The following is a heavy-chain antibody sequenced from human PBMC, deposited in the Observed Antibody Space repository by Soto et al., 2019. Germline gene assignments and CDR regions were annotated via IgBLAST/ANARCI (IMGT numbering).Heavy chain of an antibody. D-gene: IGHD6-13*01. CDR3: VREPWGFSGTWYDY. CDR2: INHDGSET. CDR1: QFSFSSYW. J-gene: IGHJ4*02. Sequence: GGSLRLSCAASQFSFSSYWMHWVRQVPGKGPAWVSRINHDGSETEYADSVKGRFTISRDNTNNTLYLQMNSLRVEDTAMYYCVREPWGFSGTWYDYWGQGTLVTVSS. V-gene: IGHV3-74*01.